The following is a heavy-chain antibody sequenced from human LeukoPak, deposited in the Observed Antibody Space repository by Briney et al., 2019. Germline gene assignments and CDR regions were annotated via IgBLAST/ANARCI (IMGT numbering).Heavy chain of an antibody. CDR1: GFTFSSYS. CDR2: ISSSSSYI. J-gene: IGHJ5*02. Sequence: PGGSLRLSCAASGFTFSSYSMNWVRQAPGKGLEWVSSISSSSSYIYYADSVKGRFTISRDNAKNSLYLQMNSLRAEDTAVYYCARGRITIFGDQYNWFDPWGQGTLVTVSS. CDR3: ARGRITIFGDQYNWFDP. D-gene: IGHD3-3*01. V-gene: IGHV3-21*01.